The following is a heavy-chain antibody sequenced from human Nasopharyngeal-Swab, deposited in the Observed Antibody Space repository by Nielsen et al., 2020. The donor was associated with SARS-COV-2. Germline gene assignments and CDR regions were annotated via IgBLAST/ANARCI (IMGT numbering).Heavy chain of an antibody. CDR1: GFTFSDYY. Sequence: GESLKISCAASGFTFSDYYMSWIRQAPGKGLEWVSYISSSGSTIYYADSVKGRFTISRDNAKNSLYLQMNSLRAEDTAVYYCARDRGHDSSGQYYYCYGMDVWGQGTTVTVSS. J-gene: IGHJ6*02. D-gene: IGHD3-22*01. CDR3: ARDRGHDSSGQYYYCYGMDV. V-gene: IGHV3-11*01. CDR2: ISSSGSTI.